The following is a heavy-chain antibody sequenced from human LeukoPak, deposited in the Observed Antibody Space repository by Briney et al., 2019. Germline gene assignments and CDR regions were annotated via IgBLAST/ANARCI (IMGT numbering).Heavy chain of an antibody. D-gene: IGHD3-22*01. CDR3: ARDRGSPYYYDSSGLFDY. CDR1: GGSISSYY. V-gene: IGHV4-59*01. Sequence: SETLSLTCTVSGGSISSYYWSWIRQPPGKGLEWIGYIYYSGSTNYNPSLKSRVTISVDTSKNQSSLKLSSVTAADTAVYYCARDRGSPYYYDSSGLFDYWGQGTLVTVSS. CDR2: IYYSGST. J-gene: IGHJ4*02.